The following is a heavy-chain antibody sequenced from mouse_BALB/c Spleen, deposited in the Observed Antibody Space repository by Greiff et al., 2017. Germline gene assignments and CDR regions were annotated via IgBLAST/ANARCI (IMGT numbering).Heavy chain of an antibody. J-gene: IGHJ3*01. CDR3: ARHYGSSYEFAY. V-gene: IGHV5-12-1*01. CDR1: GFAFSSYD. D-gene: IGHD1-1*01. Sequence: EVKLVESGGGLVKPGGSLKLSCAASGFAFSSYDMSWVRQTPEKRLEWVAYISSGGGSTYYPDTVKGRFTISRDNAKNTLYLQMSSLKSEDTAMYYCARHYGSSYEFAYWGQGTLVTVSA. CDR2: ISSGGGST.